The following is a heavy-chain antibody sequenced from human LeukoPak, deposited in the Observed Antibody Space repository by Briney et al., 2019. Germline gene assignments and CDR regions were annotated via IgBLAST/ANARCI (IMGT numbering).Heavy chain of an antibody. J-gene: IGHJ4*02. CDR1: GFTFSTYA. Sequence: GGSLRLSCAASGFTFSTYAMTWVRQAPGKGLEGVSSISGSGDSTYYADSVKGRFSISRDNSENTLYLQMNSLRAADTAVYHCARDGGSYLQPTDYWGQGTLVTVSS. D-gene: IGHD1-26*01. V-gene: IGHV3-23*01. CDR3: ARDGGSYLQPTDY. CDR2: ISGSGDST.